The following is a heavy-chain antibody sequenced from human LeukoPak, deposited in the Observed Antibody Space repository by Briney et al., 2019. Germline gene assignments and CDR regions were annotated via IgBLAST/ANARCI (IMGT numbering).Heavy chain of an antibody. CDR1: GGSFSGYY. J-gene: IGHJ5*02. D-gene: IGHD3-10*01. V-gene: IGHV4-31*11. CDR3: ARGGSGSYSYWFDP. CDR2: IYYSGST. Sequence: SETLSLTCAVYGGSFSGYYWSWIRQHPGKGLEWIGYIYYSGSTYYNPSLKSRVTISVDTSKNQFSLKLSSVTAADTAVYYCARGGSGSYSYWFDPWGQGTLVTVSS.